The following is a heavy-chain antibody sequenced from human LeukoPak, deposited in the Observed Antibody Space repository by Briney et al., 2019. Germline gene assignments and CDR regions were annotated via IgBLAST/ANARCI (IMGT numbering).Heavy chain of an antibody. CDR2: INHSGST. D-gene: IGHD3-10*01. CDR1: GGSFSGYY. J-gene: IGHJ4*02. CDR3: ARDGYYGSGSRYYFDY. V-gene: IGHV4-34*01. Sequence: SETLSLTCAVYGGSFSGYYWSWIRQPPGKGLEWIGEINHSGSTNYNPSLKSRVTISVDTPKNQFSLKLTSVTAADTAVYYCARDGYYGSGSRYYFDYWGQGTLVTVSS.